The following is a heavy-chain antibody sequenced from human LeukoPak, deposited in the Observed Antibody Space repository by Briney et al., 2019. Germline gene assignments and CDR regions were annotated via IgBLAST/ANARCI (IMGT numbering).Heavy chain of an antibody. D-gene: IGHD5-12*01. J-gene: IGHJ6*02. CDR2: ISYDGSNK. Sequence: GGSLRLSCAASGFTFSSYWMSWVRQAPGKGLEWVAVISYDGSNKYYADSVKGRFTISRDNSKNTLYLQMNSLRAEDTAVYYCAKVLVATIYYYYYGMDVWGQGTTVTVSS. CDR1: GFTFSSYW. CDR3: AKVLVATIYYYYYGMDV. V-gene: IGHV3-30*18.